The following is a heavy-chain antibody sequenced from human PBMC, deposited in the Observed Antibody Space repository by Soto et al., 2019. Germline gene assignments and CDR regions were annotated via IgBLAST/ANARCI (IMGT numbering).Heavy chain of an antibody. Sequence: QVQLVQSGAEEKKPGASVKVSCKASGYTFTSYAMHWVRQAPGQRLEWMGWINAGNGNTKYSQKFQGRVTITRATSASTAYMELSRLRCEDTAVYYCARGGGWYVWFDPWGQGTLVTVSS. CDR1: GYTFTSYA. V-gene: IGHV1-3*05. CDR3: ARGGGWYVWFDP. CDR2: INAGNGNT. J-gene: IGHJ5*02. D-gene: IGHD6-19*01.